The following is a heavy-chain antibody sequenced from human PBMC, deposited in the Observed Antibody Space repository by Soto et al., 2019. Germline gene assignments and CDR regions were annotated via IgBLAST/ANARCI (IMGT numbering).Heavy chain of an antibody. CDR3: AEDSGWGQLAGVFDS. Sequence: PSETLSLTCTVSGGSISSGGYYWSWFRQHPGKGLEWIGSIYYSGSTYYNPSLKSRVTISVDTSKNQFSLKLSSVTAADTAVYYCAEDSGWGQLAGVFDSWGQGTLVTVSS. V-gene: IGHV4-31*03. CDR1: GGSISSGGYY. D-gene: IGHD6-13*01. CDR2: IYYSGST. J-gene: IGHJ4*02.